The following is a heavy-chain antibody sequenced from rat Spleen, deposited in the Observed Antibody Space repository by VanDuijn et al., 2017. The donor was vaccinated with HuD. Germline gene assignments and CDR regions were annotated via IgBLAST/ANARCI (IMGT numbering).Heavy chain of an antibody. V-gene: IGHV5-58*01. J-gene: IGHJ3*01. D-gene: IGHD1-12*02. CDR2: ISPDGGTT. Sequence: EVQLVESGGGLVQPGRSLKLSCVASGFTFSSYWMYWIRQAPGEGLAWIAFISPDGGTTYYPDSVKGRFTISRDNAENTVYLQMNSLRSEDTATYYCAKGDGTYYYPYNWFAYWGQGTLVTVSS. CDR3: AKGDGTYYYPYNWFAY. CDR1: GFTFSSYW.